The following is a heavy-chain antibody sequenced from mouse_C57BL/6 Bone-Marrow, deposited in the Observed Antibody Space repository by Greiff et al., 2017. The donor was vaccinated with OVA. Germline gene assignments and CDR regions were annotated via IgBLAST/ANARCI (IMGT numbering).Heavy chain of an antibody. D-gene: IGHD2-3*01. Sequence: QVQLKQPGAELVRPGSSVKLSCKASGYTFTSYWMHWVKQRPIQGLEWIGNIDPSDSETHYNQKFKDKATLTVDKSSSTAYMQLSSLTSEDSAVYYCARNGYYDYFEYWGQGTTLTVSS. CDR2: IDPSDSET. V-gene: IGHV1-52*01. CDR3: ARNGYYDYFEY. CDR1: GYTFTSYW. J-gene: IGHJ2*01.